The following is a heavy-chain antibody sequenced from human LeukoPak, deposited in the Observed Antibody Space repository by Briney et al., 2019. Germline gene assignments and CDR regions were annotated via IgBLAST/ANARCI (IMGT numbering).Heavy chain of an antibody. V-gene: IGHV1-69*05. CDR3: ARGGYSNRNWFDP. J-gene: IGHJ5*02. CDR2: IIPIFGTA. CDR1: GGTFSSYA. D-gene: IGHD6-13*01. Sequence: SVKVSCKASGGTFSSYAISWVRQAPGQGLEWMGGIIPIFGTANYAQKFQGRVTMTRDMSTSTVYMELSSLRSEDTAVYYCARGGYSNRNWFDPWGQGTLVTVSS.